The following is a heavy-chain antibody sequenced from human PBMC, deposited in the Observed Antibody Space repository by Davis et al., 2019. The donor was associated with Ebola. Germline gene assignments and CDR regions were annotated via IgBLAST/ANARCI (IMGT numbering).Heavy chain of an antibody. J-gene: IGHJ4*02. CDR2: ISIYNGNT. Sequence: ASVKVSCKASGYTFTSYGISWVRQAPGQGPEWMGWISIYNGNTHYIQKFQGRVTMTTDTSTSTAYMELRDLRSDDTALYYCARGAQWLGMPFVYWGQGTLVTVSP. V-gene: IGHV1-18*04. CDR3: ARGAQWLGMPFVY. CDR1: GYTFTSYG. D-gene: IGHD6-19*01.